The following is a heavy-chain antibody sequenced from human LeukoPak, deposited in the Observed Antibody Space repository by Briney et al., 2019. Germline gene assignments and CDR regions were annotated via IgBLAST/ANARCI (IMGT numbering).Heavy chain of an antibody. J-gene: IGHJ5*02. Sequence: ASVKVSCKASGYTFTSYYMHWVRQAPGQGLEWMGIINPSGGSTSYAQKFQGRVTMTRDTSTSTVYMELSSLRSEDTAVYYCAGDRTRAARPTNWFDPWGQGTLVTVSS. V-gene: IGHV1-46*01. CDR1: GYTFTSYY. D-gene: IGHD6-6*01. CDR3: AGDRTRAARPTNWFDP. CDR2: INPSGGST.